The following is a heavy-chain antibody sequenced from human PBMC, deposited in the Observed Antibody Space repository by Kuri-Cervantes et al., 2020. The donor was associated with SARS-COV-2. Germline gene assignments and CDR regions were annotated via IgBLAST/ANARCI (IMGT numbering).Heavy chain of an antibody. CDR3: AKDKQGNHDY. J-gene: IGHJ4*02. V-gene: IGHV3-30-3*01. Sequence: LSLTCAASGFTFSSYAMHWVRQAPGKGLEWVAVISYDGSNKYYADSVKGRFTISRDNSKNTLYLQMSSLRAEDTAVYYCAKDKQGNHDYWGQGTLVTDSS. D-gene: IGHD4-23*01. CDR2: ISYDGSNK. CDR1: GFTFSSYA.